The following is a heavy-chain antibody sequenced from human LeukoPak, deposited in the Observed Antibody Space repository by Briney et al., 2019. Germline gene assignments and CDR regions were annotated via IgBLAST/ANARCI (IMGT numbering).Heavy chain of an antibody. D-gene: IGHD1-26*01. V-gene: IGHV4-39*07. CDR2: IFYTGTT. Sequence: PSETLSLTCTVSGGSIGSDNYYWDWIRQPPGKGLEFIAGIFYTGTTYYNPSLQSRVTISVDKSKNQFSLKLSSVTAADTAVYYCARVVGAQLGDSWFDPWGQGTLVTVSS. J-gene: IGHJ5*02. CDR1: GGSIGSDNYY. CDR3: ARVVGAQLGDSWFDP.